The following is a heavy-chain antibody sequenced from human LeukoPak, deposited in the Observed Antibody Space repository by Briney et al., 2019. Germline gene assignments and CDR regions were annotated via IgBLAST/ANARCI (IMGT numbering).Heavy chain of an antibody. CDR2: ISYDGSNK. D-gene: IGHD3-10*01. Sequence: GGSLRLSYAPSGFTFSSYGMHWVRQPPGKGLEWVAVISYDGSNKYYADCVKGRFTISRDNSKTTLYLQMSSLSAEDTAVYYCARTTTPHYYGSGSYALGYWGQGTLVTVPS. V-gene: IGHV3-30*03. CDR1: GFTFSSYG. CDR3: ARTTTPHYYGSGSYALGY. J-gene: IGHJ4*02.